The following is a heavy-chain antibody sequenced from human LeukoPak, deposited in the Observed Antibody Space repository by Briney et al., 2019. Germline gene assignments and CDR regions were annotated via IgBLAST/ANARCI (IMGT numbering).Heavy chain of an antibody. J-gene: IGHJ4*02. CDR2: INHSGST. CDR1: GGSVSSGGYY. D-gene: IGHD3-10*01. CDR3: ARGPYHYYGSGSAYDY. Sequence: PSETLSLTCTVSGGSVSSGGYYWSWIRQPPGKGLEWIGEINHSGSTNYNPSFKSRVTISVDTSKNQFSLKLSSVTAADTAVYYCARGPYHYYGSGSAYDYWGQGTLVTVSS. V-gene: IGHV4-61*08.